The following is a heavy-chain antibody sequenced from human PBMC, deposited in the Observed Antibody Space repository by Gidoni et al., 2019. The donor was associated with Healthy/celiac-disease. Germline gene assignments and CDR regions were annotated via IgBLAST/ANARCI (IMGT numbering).Heavy chain of an antibody. D-gene: IGHD1-26*01. J-gene: IGHJ4*02. V-gene: IGHV3-21*01. Sequence: EVQLVESGGGLVKPGGSLRLSCAASGFTCSSYSMNWVRQAPGKGLEWVSSISSSSSYIYYADSVKGRFTISRDNAKNSLYLQMNSLRAEDTAVYYCARDHVGATNGFDYWGQGTLVTVSS. CDR3: ARDHVGATNGFDY. CDR2: ISSSSSYI. CDR1: GFTCSSYS.